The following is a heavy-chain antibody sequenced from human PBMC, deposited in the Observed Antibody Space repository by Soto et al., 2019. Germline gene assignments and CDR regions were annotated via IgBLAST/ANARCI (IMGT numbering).Heavy chain of an antibody. J-gene: IGHJ4*02. CDR1: GFSFSSHS. CDR2: ISSRSSLI. Sequence: GGSLRLSCAASGFSFSSHSFNWVRQAPGQGLEWVAYISSRSSLILYADSVKGRFTISRDNSKNTLYLQMGSLRAEDMAVYYCARGSSWYGLYFDYWGQGTLVTVSS. V-gene: IGHV3-48*01. CDR3: ARGSSWYGLYFDY. D-gene: IGHD6-13*01.